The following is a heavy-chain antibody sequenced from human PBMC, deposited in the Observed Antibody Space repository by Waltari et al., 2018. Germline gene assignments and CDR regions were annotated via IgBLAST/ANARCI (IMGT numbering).Heavy chain of an antibody. J-gene: IGHJ6*02. CDR3: ATHSANHDYHYYAMDV. Sequence: LQLQESGPGLVKPSETLSLTCIVSGGSILSPTYYWGWYRQPPGKGLEWIGSSYYSGSPNYNPSLKSRVTISVDTSKNRFSLKVSSVTAADTALYYCATHSANHDYHYYAMDVWGLGTTVTVSS. CDR2: SYYSGSP. CDR1: GGSILSPTYY. D-gene: IGHD2-15*01. V-gene: IGHV4-39*01.